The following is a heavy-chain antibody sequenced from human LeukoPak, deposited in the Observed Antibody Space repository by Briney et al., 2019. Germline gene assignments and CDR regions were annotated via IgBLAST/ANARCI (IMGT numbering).Heavy chain of an antibody. V-gene: IGHV4-34*01. CDR1: GGSFSGYY. CDR2: INHSGST. D-gene: IGHD3/OR15-3a*01. J-gene: IGHJ6*02. CDR3: AGGLVDYYYYYGMDV. Sequence: SETLSLTCAVYGGSFSGYYWSWIRQPPGKGLEWIGEINHSGSTNYNPSLKSRVTISVDTSKNQFSLKLSSVTAADTAVYYCAGGLVDYYYYYGMDVWGQGTTVTVSS.